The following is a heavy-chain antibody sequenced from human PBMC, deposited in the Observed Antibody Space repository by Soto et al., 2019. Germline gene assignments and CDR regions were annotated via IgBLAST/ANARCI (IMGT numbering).Heavy chain of an antibody. CDR3: ARDYYGSGSYFGNNWFDP. V-gene: IGHV1-69*02. J-gene: IGHJ5*02. CDR2: IIPILGIA. Sequence: GASVKVSCKASGGTFSSYTISWVRQAPGQGLEWMGRIIPILGIANYAQKFQGRVTITADKSTSTAYMELSSLRSEDTAVYYCARDYYGSGSYFGNNWFDPWGQGTLVTVSS. CDR1: GGTFSSYT. D-gene: IGHD3-10*01.